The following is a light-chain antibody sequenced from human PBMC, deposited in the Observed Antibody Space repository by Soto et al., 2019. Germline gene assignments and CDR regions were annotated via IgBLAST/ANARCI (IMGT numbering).Light chain of an antibody. Sequence: DSVMTQSPDSLAVSLDERATINCKSSQSLLYSSNNKNYLTWYQHKPGQPPKLLIYWASTRKSGVPDRFSGSGSGTDFTLTISSLQAEDVAVYYCQQYYSIPPTFGGGTKVDIK. CDR1: QSLLYSSNNKNY. CDR2: WAS. J-gene: IGKJ4*01. CDR3: QQYYSIPPT. V-gene: IGKV4-1*01.